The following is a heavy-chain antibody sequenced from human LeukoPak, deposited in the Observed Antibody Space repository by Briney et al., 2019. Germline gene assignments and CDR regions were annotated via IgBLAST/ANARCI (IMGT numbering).Heavy chain of an antibody. CDR2: ISGSGGST. Sequence: QPGGSLRLSCAASGFTFDDYGMSWVRQAPGKGLEWVSAISGSGGSTYYADSVKGRFTISRDDSKNTAYLQMNSLKTEDTAVYYCTRLGIGIAAADWGQGTLVTVSS. D-gene: IGHD6-25*01. CDR1: GFTFDDYG. CDR3: TRLGIGIAAAD. V-gene: IGHV3-23*01. J-gene: IGHJ4*02.